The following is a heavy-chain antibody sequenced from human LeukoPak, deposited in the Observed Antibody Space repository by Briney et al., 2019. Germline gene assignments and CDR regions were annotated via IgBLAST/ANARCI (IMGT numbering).Heavy chain of an antibody. V-gene: IGHV3-30*03. CDR2: LSFDGTTK. J-gene: IGHJ6*02. CDR3: ASSIAVAALDLYYYGMDV. D-gene: IGHD6-19*01. CDR1: GFTFSSFG. Sequence: GGSLRLSCAASGFTFSSFGMHWVRQAPGKGLEWVAVLSFDGTTKYYTDSVKGRFTISRDNSKNTLYLQMNSLRPEDTAVYYCASSIAVAALDLYYYGMDVWGQGTTVTVSS.